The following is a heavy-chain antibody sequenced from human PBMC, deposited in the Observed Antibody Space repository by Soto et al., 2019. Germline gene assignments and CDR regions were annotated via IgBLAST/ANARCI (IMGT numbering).Heavy chain of an antibody. J-gene: IGHJ4*02. CDR3: ARADIVVVVAATYFDY. Sequence: PSETLSLTCTVSGGSVSSGSYYWSWIRQPPGKGLEWIGYIYYSGSTNYNPSLKSRVTISVDTSKSQFSLKLSSVTAADTAVYYCARADIVVVVAATYFDYWGQGTLVTVSS. V-gene: IGHV4-61*01. CDR2: IYYSGST. D-gene: IGHD2-15*01. CDR1: GGSVSSGSYY.